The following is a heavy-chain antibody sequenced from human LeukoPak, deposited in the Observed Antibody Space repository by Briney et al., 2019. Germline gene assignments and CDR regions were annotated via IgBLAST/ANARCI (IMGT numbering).Heavy chain of an antibody. D-gene: IGHD2-2*01. V-gene: IGHV3-66*02. J-gene: IGHJ6*03. CDR1: GFTFDDYG. Sequence: PGGSLRLSCAASGFTFDDYGMSWVRQAPGKGLEWVSVIYSGGSTYYADSVKGRFTISRDNSKNTLYLQMNSLRAEDTAVYYCARALGYCSSTSCSYYMDVWGKGTTVTVSS. CDR3: ARALGYCSSTSCSYYMDV. CDR2: IYSGGST.